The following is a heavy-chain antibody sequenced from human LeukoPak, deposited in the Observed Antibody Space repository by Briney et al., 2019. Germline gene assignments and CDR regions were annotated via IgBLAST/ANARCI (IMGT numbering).Heavy chain of an antibody. CDR3: AGGTHTRQMVHPFYY. CDR1: GYTFTDYY. Sequence: EAAVKVSCKASGYTFTDYYIHWVRQAPGQGLGWMGWINPKSGGTNYAQRFQGRVTMTRDTSISTAYMELSRLISDDTAVYYWAGGTHTRQMVHPFYYWGQGSLVTVSS. D-gene: IGHD5-24*01. CDR2: INPKSGGT. V-gene: IGHV1-2*02. J-gene: IGHJ4*02.